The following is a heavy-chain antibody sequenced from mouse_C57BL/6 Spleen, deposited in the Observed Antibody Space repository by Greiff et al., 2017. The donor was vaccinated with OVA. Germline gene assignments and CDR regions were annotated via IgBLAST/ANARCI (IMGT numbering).Heavy chain of an antibody. D-gene: IGHD2-4*01. CDR3: ARGIYYDYDEGFY. CDR2: ISYDGSN. V-gene: IGHV3-6*01. CDR1: GYSITSGYY. J-gene: IGHJ3*01. Sequence: EVQLVESGPGLVKPSQSLSLTCSVTGYSITSGYYWNWIRQFPGNKLEWMGYISYDGSNNYNPSLKNRISITRDTSKNQFFLKLNSVTTEDTATYYCARGIYYDYDEGFYWGQGTLVTVSA.